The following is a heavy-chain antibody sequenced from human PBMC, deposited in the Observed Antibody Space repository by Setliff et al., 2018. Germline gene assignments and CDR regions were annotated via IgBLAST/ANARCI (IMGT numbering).Heavy chain of an antibody. J-gene: IGHJ6*03. V-gene: IGHV1-3*01. D-gene: IGHD3-22*01. CDR3: ARDKGYDSSGYYFYYYYYMDV. CDR2: INPGNGNT. CDR1: GYTFTDYA. Sequence: GASVKVSCKTSGYTFTDYAMHWVRQAPGQRLEWMGWINPGNGNTKYSQKFQGRVTITRDTSASTAYMELSSLRSEDTAVYYCARDKGYDSSGYYFYYYYYMDVWGKGTRVTVSS.